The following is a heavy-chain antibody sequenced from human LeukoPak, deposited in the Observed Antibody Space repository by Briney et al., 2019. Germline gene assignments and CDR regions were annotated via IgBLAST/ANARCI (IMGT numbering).Heavy chain of an antibody. J-gene: IGHJ4*02. Sequence: SETLSLTCTVSRGTISSYYWSWIRQPPGMGLEWIGYIYYNGSTNYKPSIKSRVTISVDMSKSQFSLRLSSVSAADTAVYYCARGGYSYDSPPGVPFDDWGQGTLVTVYS. CDR1: RGTISSYY. CDR3: ARGGYSYDSPPGVPFDD. V-gene: IGHV4-59*01. CDR2: IYYNGST. D-gene: IGHD5-18*01.